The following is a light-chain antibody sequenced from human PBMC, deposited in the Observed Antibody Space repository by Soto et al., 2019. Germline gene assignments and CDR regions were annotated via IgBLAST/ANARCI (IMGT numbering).Light chain of an antibody. J-gene: IGKJ2*01. CDR2: WAS. CDR3: QQYYSSPYT. CDR1: QSVLYRSNSQNY. Sequence: IVMTQSPDSLAVSLGERATINCKSSQSVLYRSNSQNYLAWYQQKPGLPPKLLVYWASTRESGVPDRFSGSGSGTDFTLTINSLQSEDVAVYYCQQYYSSPYTLGQGTKLEI. V-gene: IGKV4-1*01.